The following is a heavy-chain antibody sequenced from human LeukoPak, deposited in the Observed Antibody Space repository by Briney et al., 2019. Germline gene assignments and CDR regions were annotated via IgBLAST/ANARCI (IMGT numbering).Heavy chain of an antibody. D-gene: IGHD6-13*01. CDR3: AKDRPTVYSSSWLHFLDS. J-gene: IGHJ4*02. Sequence: GGSLRLSCAASGFTFSSYGMIWVRLAPGKGLEWVSGISGSGGSTYLADSVKGRFTISRDNSKNTLYLQMNSLRADDTAVYYCAKDRPTVYSSSWLHFLDSWGQGTLVTVSS. CDR1: GFTFSSYG. V-gene: IGHV3-23*01. CDR2: ISGSGGST.